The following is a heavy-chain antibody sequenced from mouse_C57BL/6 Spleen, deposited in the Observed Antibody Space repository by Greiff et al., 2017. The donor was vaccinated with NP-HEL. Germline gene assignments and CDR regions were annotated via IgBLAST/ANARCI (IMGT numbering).Heavy chain of an antibody. J-gene: IGHJ2*01. CDR3: TTWVTTVVAFDY. Sequence: VQLKESGAELVRPGASVKLSCTASGFNIKDDYMHWVKQRPEQGLEWIGWIDPENGDTEYASKFQGKATITADTSSNTAYLQLSSLTSEDTAVYYCTTWVTTVVAFDYWGQGTTLTVSS. D-gene: IGHD1-1*01. CDR1: GFNIKDDY. CDR2: IDPENGDT. V-gene: IGHV14-4*01.